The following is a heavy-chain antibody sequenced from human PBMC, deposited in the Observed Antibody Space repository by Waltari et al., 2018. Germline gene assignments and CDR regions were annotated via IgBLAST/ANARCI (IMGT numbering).Heavy chain of an antibody. V-gene: IGHV3-33*01. D-gene: IGHD6-19*01. CDR3: ARGIRQWLGVDY. CDR2: IWYDGSNK. Sequence: QVQLVESGGGVVQPGRSLRLSCAASGFTFSSYGMHWVRQAPGKGLEWVAVIWYDGSNKYYADSVKGRFTISRDNSKNTLYLQMNSLRAKDTAVYYCARGIRQWLGVDYWGQGTLVTVSS. J-gene: IGHJ4*02. CDR1: GFTFSSYG.